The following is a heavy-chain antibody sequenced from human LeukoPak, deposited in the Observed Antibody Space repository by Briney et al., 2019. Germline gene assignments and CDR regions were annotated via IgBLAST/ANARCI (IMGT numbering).Heavy chain of an antibody. CDR1: GGSISSGGYY. V-gene: IGHV4-31*03. Sequence: SETLSLTCTVSGGSISSGGYYWRWIRQHPGKGLEWIGYIYYSGSTYYNPSLKSRVTISVDTSKNQFSLKLSSVTAADTAVYYCARVPSYSSSWYAVSYFDYWGQGTLVTVSS. CDR3: ARVPSYSSSWYAVSYFDY. D-gene: IGHD6-13*01. J-gene: IGHJ4*02. CDR2: IYYSGST.